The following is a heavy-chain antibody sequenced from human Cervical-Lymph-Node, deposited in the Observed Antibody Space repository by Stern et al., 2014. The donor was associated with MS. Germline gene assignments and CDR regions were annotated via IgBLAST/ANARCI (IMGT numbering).Heavy chain of an antibody. CDR1: GFRFRDYY. Sequence: QVQLVQSGGGLVRPGGSLRLSCAASGFRFRDYYMNWIRQAPGKGLEWVSYIGTTVSTIYYADSVKGRFTISRDNSKNSLYLQMDNLRAEDTGVYYCARDLTGWELLKVFDSWGQGTLVTVSS. J-gene: IGHJ4*02. V-gene: IGHV3-11*01. CDR3: ARDLTGWELLKVFDS. D-gene: IGHD1-26*01. CDR2: IGTTVSTI.